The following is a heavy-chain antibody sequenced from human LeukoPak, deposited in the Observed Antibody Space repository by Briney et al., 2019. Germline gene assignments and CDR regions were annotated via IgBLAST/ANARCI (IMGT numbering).Heavy chain of an antibody. V-gene: IGHV1-18*01. CDR1: GYTFTSYG. D-gene: IGHD3-22*01. J-gene: IGHJ4*02. CDR2: ISAYNGNT. CDR3: ARDRRYYDSSGYFAGNYFDY. Sequence: WASVKVSCKASGYTFTSYGISWVRQAPGQGLEWMGWISAYNGNTNYAQKLQGRVTMTTDTSTSTAYMELRSLRSDDTAVYYCARDRRYYDSSGYFAGNYFDYWGQGTLVTVSS.